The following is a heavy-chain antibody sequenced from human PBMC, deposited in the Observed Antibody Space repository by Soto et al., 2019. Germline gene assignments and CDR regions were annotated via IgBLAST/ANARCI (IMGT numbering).Heavy chain of an antibody. Sequence: LALTCNVSGGSISGYYWSWIRQAPGKGLQWIGYIFHSGSTSYNPSLRSRVTISVDTSKNQFSLKVNSVTAADTAVYYCAKVRGYASGWRYFDYWGQGTLVPVYS. J-gene: IGHJ4*02. V-gene: IGHV4-59*01. CDR3: AKVRGYASGWRYFDY. CDR1: GGSISGYY. CDR2: IFHSGST. D-gene: IGHD5-18*01.